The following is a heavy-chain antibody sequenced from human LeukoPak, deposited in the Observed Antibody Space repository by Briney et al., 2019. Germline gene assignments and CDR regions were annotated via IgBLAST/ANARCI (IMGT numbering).Heavy chain of an antibody. Sequence: SETLSLTCTVSGGSISSSSYYWGWIRQPPGKGLEWIGSIYYSGSTYYNPSLKSRVTISVDTSKNQFSLKLSSVTAADTAVYYCATISSGLLGVYWGQGTLATVSS. D-gene: IGHD6-19*01. V-gene: IGHV4-39*01. CDR1: GGSISSSSYY. J-gene: IGHJ4*02. CDR2: IYYSGST. CDR3: ATISSGLLGVY.